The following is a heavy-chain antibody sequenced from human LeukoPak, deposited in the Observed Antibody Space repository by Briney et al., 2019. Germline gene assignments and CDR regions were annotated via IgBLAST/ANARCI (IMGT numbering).Heavy chain of an antibody. CDR2: IYYSGST. D-gene: IGHD5-24*01. J-gene: IGHJ4*02. CDR1: GGSVSSGSYY. CDR3: ARRRDGYNSLFDY. V-gene: IGHV4-61*01. Sequence: PSETLSLTCTVSGGSVSSGSYYWGWVRQPPGTGLEWVGYIYYSGSTNYNPSLKSRVTISVDTSKNQFSLKLSSVTAADTAVYYCARRRDGYNSLFDYWGQGTLVTVSS.